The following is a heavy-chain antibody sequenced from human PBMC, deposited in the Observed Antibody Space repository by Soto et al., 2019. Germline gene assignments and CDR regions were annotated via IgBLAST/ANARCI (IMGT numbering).Heavy chain of an antibody. D-gene: IGHD5-12*01. CDR2: VTPYKADT. CDR1: GYTLTNYG. Sequence: QAQLVQSGAEVKKSGASVRVSCKASGYTLTNYGVTWVRQAPGQGLEWLGRVTPYKADTNSAQNLQGRVTMATDTSTNTAYLELRSLSSDDTAVYFCATDGPSNSGNLYAFHIWGQGTMVTVSA. V-gene: IGHV1-18*04. CDR3: ATDGPSNSGNLYAFHI. J-gene: IGHJ3*02.